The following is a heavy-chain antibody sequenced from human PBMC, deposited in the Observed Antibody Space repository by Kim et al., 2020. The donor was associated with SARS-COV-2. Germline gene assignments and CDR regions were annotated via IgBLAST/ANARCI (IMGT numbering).Heavy chain of an antibody. D-gene: IGHD2-15*01. CDR1: GFRSSNYY. V-gene: IGHV3-74*01. CDR2: ISNDGGVT. J-gene: IGHJ6*02. Sequence: GGSLRLSCAASGFRSSNYYVNWVRQRPGKGLEWVSRISNDGGVTHYADSVRGRFTMSRDSAENTVYLQMNSLSAEDTAVYFCARGIFMDGFDVWGQGTTVSVSS. CDR3: ARGIFMDGFDV.